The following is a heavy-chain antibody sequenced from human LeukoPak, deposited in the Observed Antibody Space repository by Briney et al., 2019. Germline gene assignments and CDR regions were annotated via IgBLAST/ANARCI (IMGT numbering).Heavy chain of an antibody. CDR3: ATGPYEPFAA. CDR1: GASLSSYY. J-gene: IGHJ5*02. Sequence: SQTLSVTCSVYGASLSSYYWDWLRQSPGKGLEWIGYISDTGKTDSNASLTSRVTISLDTSKNQFSLTLNSVTAADSAVYYCATGPYEPFAAWGPGILVTVSS. V-gene: IGHV4-59*01. D-gene: IGHD5-12*01. CDR2: ISDTGKT.